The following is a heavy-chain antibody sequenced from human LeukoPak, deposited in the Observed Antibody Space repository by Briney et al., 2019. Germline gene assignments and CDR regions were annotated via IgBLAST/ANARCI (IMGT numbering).Heavy chain of an antibody. Sequence: GASVKVSCKASGYTFTGYYMHWVRQAPGQGLEWMGWINPNSGGTNYAQKLQGRVTMTTDTSTSTAYMELRSLRSDDTAVYYCARVSDTDYYGSGSYLPKGFDYWGQGTLVTVSS. D-gene: IGHD3-10*01. CDR1: GYTFTGYY. CDR2: INPNSGGT. J-gene: IGHJ4*02. CDR3: ARVSDTDYYGSGSYLPKGFDY. V-gene: IGHV1-2*02.